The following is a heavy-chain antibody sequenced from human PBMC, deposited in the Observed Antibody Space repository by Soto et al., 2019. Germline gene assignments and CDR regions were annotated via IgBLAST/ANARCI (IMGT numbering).Heavy chain of an antibody. V-gene: IGHV3-7*03. CDR3: AKSGFLGYCSGGSCYTLSYYYYGMDV. Sequence: GGSLRLSCAASGFKFSDYWMSWVRQAPGKGLEWVGNIKHDTSEAHYADSVKGRFTITRDNIKNFLFLQMNGLRSDDTASYYCAKSGFLGYCSGGSCYTLSYYYYGMDVWGQGTTVTVSS. CDR2: IKHDTSEA. D-gene: IGHD2-15*01. J-gene: IGHJ6*02. CDR1: GFKFSDYW.